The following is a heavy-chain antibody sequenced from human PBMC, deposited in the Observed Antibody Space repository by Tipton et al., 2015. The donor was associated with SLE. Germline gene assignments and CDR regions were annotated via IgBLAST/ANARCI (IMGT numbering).Heavy chain of an antibody. J-gene: IGHJ6*04. Sequence: TLSLTCAVSGGSISSGGYYWTWIRQLPGKGLEWIGYIYYSGNTYYNPSLGSRLTISVDTFKDQFSLRLTSVTAADTAVYYCARATDWNLSPDVWGKGTTVTVSS. V-gene: IGHV4-31*11. CDR2: IYYSGNT. D-gene: IGHD1-7*01. CDR1: GGSISSGGYY. CDR3: ARATDWNLSPDV.